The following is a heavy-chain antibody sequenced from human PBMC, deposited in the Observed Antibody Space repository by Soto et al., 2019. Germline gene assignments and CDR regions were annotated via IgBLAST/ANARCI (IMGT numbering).Heavy chain of an antibody. CDR3: AKDRLAGKFDY. CDR2: ISATGGST. J-gene: IGHJ4*02. CDR1: GFTFNNYA. V-gene: IGHV3-23*01. Sequence: EVQVLDSGGGLVQPGGSLRLSCAASGFTFNNYAMNWVRQAPGKGLEWVATISATGGSTYYADSVKGRFTISRDNSKNTLYLQMNGLRVEDTAVSYCAKDRLAGKFDYWGQGTQVTVSA.